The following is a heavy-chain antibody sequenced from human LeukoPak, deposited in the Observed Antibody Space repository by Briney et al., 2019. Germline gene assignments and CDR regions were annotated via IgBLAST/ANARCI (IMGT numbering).Heavy chain of an antibody. CDR1: GGSIISGRYY. CDR2: VSYSGST. CDR3: ARDPRGDITGTTFDR. V-gene: IGHV4-31*03. Sequence: SETLSLTCTLSGGSIISGRYYWTWIRQHPQRGLEWIGYVSYSGSTNYNSSLKSRLTISADTSKNQFYLRLTSVTAADTAVYYCARDPRGDITGTTFDRWGQGTLVTVSS. D-gene: IGHD1-20*01. J-gene: IGHJ5*02.